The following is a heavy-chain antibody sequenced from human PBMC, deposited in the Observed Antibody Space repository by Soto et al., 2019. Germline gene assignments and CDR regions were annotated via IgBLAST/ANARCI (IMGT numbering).Heavy chain of an antibody. Sequence: LRLSCEASGFVFITYSMNWVRQAPGKGLEWISYISSTSGTIYYADSVKGRFTIFRDNAKNSLFLQMNGLRDDDTAVYYCANQKIRFSVAGTLYGLGVWGQGTTVTVSS. J-gene: IGHJ6*02. V-gene: IGHV3-48*02. CDR2: ISSTSGTI. CDR1: GFVFITYS. CDR3: ANQKIRFSVAGTLYGLGV. D-gene: IGHD6-19*01.